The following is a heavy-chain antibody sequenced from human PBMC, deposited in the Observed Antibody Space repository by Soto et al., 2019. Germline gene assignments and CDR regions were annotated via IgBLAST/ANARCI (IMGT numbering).Heavy chain of an antibody. CDR2: ISGSGGST. J-gene: IGHJ4*02. D-gene: IGHD4-17*01. V-gene: IGHV3-23*01. CDR3: ALDLGTTVTRRGFDY. Sequence: GGSLRLSCAASGFTFSSYAMSWVRQAPGKGLEWVSAISGSGGSTYYADSVKGRFTISRDNSKNTLYLQMNSLRAEDTAVYYCALDLGTTVTRRGFDYWGQGTLVTVSS. CDR1: GFTFSSYA.